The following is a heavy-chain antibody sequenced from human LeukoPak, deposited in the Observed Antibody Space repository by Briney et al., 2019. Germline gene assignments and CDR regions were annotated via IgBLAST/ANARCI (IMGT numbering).Heavy chain of an antibody. CDR3: ARDGITMVRGAYYYYYYMDV. CDR2: IKQDGSEK. V-gene: IGHV3-7*01. CDR1: GFTFSSYW. Sequence: GGSLRLSCVASGFTFSSYWMSWVRQAPGKGLEWVANIKQDGSEKYYVDSVKGRFTISRDNAKNSLYLQMNSLRAEDTAVYYCARDGITMVRGAYYYYYYMDVWGKGTTVTVSS. J-gene: IGHJ6*03. D-gene: IGHD3-10*01.